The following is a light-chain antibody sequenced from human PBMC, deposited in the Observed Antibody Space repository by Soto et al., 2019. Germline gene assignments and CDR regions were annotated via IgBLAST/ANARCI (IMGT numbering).Light chain of an antibody. CDR1: SSNIGAGYD. V-gene: IGLV1-40*01. CDR2: GNS. CDR3: QSYDSRLGVV. Sequence: QSVLTQPPSVSGAPGQRVTISCTGSSSNIGAGYDVHWYQQLPGTAPKLLIYGNSNRPSGVPDRFSGSKSGTSASLAITGLQAEDEADYFRQSYDSRLGVVFGGGTKLPVL. J-gene: IGLJ2*01.